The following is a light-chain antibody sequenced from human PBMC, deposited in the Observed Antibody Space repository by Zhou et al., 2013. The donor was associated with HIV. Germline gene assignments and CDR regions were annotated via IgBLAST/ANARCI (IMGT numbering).Light chain of an antibody. CDR1: QSVRSSY. Sequence: VLTQSPATLSLSPGERATLSCGASQSVRSSYLAWYQQKPGLAPRLLIYDASKRATGVPDRFSGSGSGTDFTLTLSSLQPEDFAVYYCQQRSSWPPSFGGGSTLEIK. V-gene: IGKV3-11*01. CDR2: DAS. CDR3: QQRSSWPPS. J-gene: IGKJ4*01.